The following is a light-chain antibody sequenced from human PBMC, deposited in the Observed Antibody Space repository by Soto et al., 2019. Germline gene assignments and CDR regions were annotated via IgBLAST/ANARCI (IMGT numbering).Light chain of an antibody. Sequence: QSVLTQPPSLSGTPGQRVTISCSGNSSNIAGNTVHWYQHLPGTAPKLLIYINDQRPSGVPGRFSASTSGTSASLAISGLQSDDEADYYCATWDDDLNAAVFGGGTQLTVL. J-gene: IGLJ7*01. CDR1: SSNIAGNT. CDR3: ATWDDDLNAAV. CDR2: IND. V-gene: IGLV1-44*01.